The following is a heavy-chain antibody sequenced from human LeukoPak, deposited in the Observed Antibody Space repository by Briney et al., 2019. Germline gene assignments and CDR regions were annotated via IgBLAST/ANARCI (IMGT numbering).Heavy chain of an antibody. J-gene: IGHJ4*02. D-gene: IGHD6-13*01. V-gene: IGHV3-23*01. CDR2: ISGSGGGT. CDR1: GFTFSGYV. CDR3: ARRGAAGTYYFDY. Sequence: GGSLRLSCAASGFTFSGYVMSWVRQAPGKGLEWVSAISGSGGGTYYADSVKGRFTISRDNSKNTLYLQTNSLRAEDTAVYYCARRGAAGTYYFDYWGRGTLVTVSS.